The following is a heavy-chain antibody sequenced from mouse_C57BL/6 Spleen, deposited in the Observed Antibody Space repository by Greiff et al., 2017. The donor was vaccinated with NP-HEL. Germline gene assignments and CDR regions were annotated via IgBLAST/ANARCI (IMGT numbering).Heavy chain of an antibody. CDR2: IDPSDSYT. Sequence: QVQLQQPGAELVMPGASVKLSCKASGYTFTSYWMHWVKQRPGQGLEWIGEIDPSDSYTNYNQKFKGKSTLTVDKSSSTAYMQLSSLTSEDSAVYYCARAPYYYGSRYFDYWGQGTTLTVSS. CDR3: ARAPYYYGSRYFDY. J-gene: IGHJ2*01. D-gene: IGHD1-1*01. CDR1: GYTFTSYW. V-gene: IGHV1-69*01.